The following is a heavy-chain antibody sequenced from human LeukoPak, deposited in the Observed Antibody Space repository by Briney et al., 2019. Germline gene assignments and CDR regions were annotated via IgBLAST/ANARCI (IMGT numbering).Heavy chain of an antibody. V-gene: IGHV3-30-3*01. J-gene: IGHJ4*02. Sequence: GGSLRLSCAASGFTFSSYAMHWVRQAPGKGLEWVAVISYDGSNKYYADSVRGRFTISRDNSKNTLYLQMNSLRPEDTAVYYCASSRFDWLPYFEYWGQGTLVTVSS. CDR3: ASSRFDWLPYFEY. D-gene: IGHD3-9*01. CDR1: GFTFSSYA. CDR2: ISYDGSNK.